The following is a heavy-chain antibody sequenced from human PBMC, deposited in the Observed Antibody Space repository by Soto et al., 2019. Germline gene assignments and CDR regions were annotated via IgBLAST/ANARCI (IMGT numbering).Heavy chain of an antibody. CDR1: GGSISSGDYY. D-gene: IGHD3-22*01. J-gene: IGHJ4*02. CDR3: ARAPTYYYDSSGPKFDY. V-gene: IGHV4-30-4*01. Sequence: SETLSLTCTVSGGSISSGDYYWSRIRQPPGKGLEWIGYIYYSGSTYYNPSLKSRVTISVDTSKNQFSLKLSSVTAADTAVYYCARAPTYYYDSSGPKFDYWGQGTLVTVSS. CDR2: IYYSGST.